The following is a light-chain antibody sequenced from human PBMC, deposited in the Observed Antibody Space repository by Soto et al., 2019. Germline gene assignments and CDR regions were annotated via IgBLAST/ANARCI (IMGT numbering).Light chain of an antibody. J-gene: IGKJ1*01. CDR1: QHVDRY. CDR3: QQSSNSPWT. Sequence: DIQMTQSPSSLSASVGDSVTITCRTSQHVDRYLSWYQQIPGRAPKLLIYSASSLVSGVPPRFRGSASGTEFTLSISSLQREGFATYFCQQSSNSPWTFGQGTKVEMK. CDR2: SAS. V-gene: IGKV1-39*01.